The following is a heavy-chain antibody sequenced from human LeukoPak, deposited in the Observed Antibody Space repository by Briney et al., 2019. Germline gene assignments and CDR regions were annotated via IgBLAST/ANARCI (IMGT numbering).Heavy chain of an antibody. Sequence: GGSLRLSCAASGFTFSSYAMSWVRQAPGKGLEWVSAISGSGGSTYYADSGKGRFTTSRDNSKNTLYLQMNSLRAEDTAVYYCAKASGGGYSYGLIDYWGQGTLVTVSS. J-gene: IGHJ4*02. CDR1: GFTFSSYA. V-gene: IGHV3-23*01. CDR3: AKASGGGYSYGLIDY. D-gene: IGHD5-18*01. CDR2: ISGSGGST.